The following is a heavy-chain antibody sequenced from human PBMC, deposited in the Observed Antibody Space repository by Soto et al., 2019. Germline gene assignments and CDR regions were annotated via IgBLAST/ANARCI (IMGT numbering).Heavy chain of an antibody. Sequence: GESLKISCVASGFTFNSYSMNWVRQAPGKGLEWVSSISSANAYIYYADSVKGRFTISRDNARNSLYLQMNSLRAEDTAVYYCAKGALYCSSTSCYSSPYYYGMDVWGQGTTVTVSS. CDR3: AKGALYCSSTSCYSSPYYYGMDV. CDR1: GFTFNSYS. J-gene: IGHJ6*02. V-gene: IGHV3-21*04. D-gene: IGHD2-2*01. CDR2: ISSANAYI.